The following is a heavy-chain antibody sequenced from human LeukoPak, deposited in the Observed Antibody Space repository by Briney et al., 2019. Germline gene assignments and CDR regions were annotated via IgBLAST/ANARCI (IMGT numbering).Heavy chain of an antibody. Sequence: GGSLRLSCAASAFTFDDSAMHWVRQAPGKGLEWVSGISWNSGSIGYADSVKGRFTISRDNAKNSLYLQMNSLRAEDTALYYCAKDLGYCSGGSCYLFDYWGQGTLVTVSS. CDR1: AFTFDDSA. CDR3: AKDLGYCSGGSCYLFDY. V-gene: IGHV3-9*01. CDR2: ISWNSGSI. J-gene: IGHJ4*02. D-gene: IGHD2-15*01.